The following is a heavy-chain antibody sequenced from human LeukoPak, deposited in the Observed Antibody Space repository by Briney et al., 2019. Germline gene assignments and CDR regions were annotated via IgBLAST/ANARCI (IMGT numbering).Heavy chain of an antibody. CDR2: ISWNSGSI. CDR1: GFTFDDYA. Sequence: GGSLRLSCAASGFTFDDYAMHWVRQAPGKGLEWVPGISWNSGSIGYADSVKGRFTISRDNAKNSLYLQMNSLRAEDTALYYCVKDVGNYYYGMDVWGQGTTVTVSS. D-gene: IGHD7-27*01. V-gene: IGHV3-9*01. CDR3: VKDVGNYYYGMDV. J-gene: IGHJ6*02.